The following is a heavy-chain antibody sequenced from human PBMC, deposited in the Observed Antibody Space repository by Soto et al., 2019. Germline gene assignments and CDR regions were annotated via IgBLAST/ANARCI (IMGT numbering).Heavy chain of an antibody. CDR1: GFTFSNYA. V-gene: IGHV3-23*01. Sequence: GGSLRLSCAASGFTFSNYAMTWVRQAPGKGLEWVSVISGSGGSTYYADSVKGRFTISRDNAKKSLYLQMSSLRAEDTAVYYCARAYSDAFDIWGQGTMVTVS. CDR3: ARAYSDAFDI. J-gene: IGHJ3*02. CDR2: ISGSGGST. D-gene: IGHD2-15*01.